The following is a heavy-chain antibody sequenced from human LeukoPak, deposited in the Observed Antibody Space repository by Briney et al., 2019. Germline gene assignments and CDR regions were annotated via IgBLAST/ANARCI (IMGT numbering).Heavy chain of an antibody. CDR2: INHSGST. CDR1: GGSFSGYY. V-gene: IGHV4-34*01. Sequence: SETLSLTCAVYGGSFSGYYWSWIRQPPGKGLEWIGEINHSGSTNYNPSLKSRVTISVDTSKNQFSLKLSSVTAADTAVYYCARHKYFTDYYMDVWGKGTTVTVSS. D-gene: IGHD2/OR15-2a*01. CDR3: ARHKYFTDYYMDV. J-gene: IGHJ6*03.